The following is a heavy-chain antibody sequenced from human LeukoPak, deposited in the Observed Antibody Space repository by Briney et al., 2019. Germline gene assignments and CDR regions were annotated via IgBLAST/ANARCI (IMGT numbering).Heavy chain of an antibody. CDR1: GFTFSSYA. CDR2: INGGGGST. D-gene: IGHD4-23*01. CDR3: AKLGGNVAF. V-gene: IGHV3-23*01. J-gene: IGHJ4*02. Sequence: GGSLRLSCAASGFTFSSYAMSWVRQAPGKGMVGVSSINGGGGSTYYADSVKGRFTISRDNSNNTLYLQMNSLRAEDTAVYYCAKLGGNVAFWGQGTLVTVSS.